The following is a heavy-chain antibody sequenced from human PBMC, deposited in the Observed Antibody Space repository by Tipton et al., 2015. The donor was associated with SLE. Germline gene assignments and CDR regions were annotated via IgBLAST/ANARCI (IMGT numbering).Heavy chain of an antibody. J-gene: IGHJ6*03. CDR1: GNDISRGTS. V-gene: IGHV4-38-2*01. D-gene: IGHD4-17*01. CDR3: ATGYGDDDFYYYYYMDV. CDR2: IFQSGSA. Sequence: GLVKPSETLSLTCDVSGNDISRGTSWAWIRPPPGKGLEGIGSIFQSGSARYNPSLTSRVTISLDRSKNQFSLNLYSATAADTAVYYCATGYGDDDFYYYYYMDVWGKGITVTVSS.